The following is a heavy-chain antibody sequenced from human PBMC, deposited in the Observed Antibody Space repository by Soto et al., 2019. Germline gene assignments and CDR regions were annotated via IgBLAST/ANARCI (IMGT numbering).Heavy chain of an antibody. V-gene: IGHV1-2*04. CDR3: ARGVAVARTVGYVVIDY. J-gene: IGHJ4*01. D-gene: IGHD6-19*01. CDR1: GYTFTDYE. CDR2: INPNSGVT. Sequence: ASVKVSWEARGYTFTDYELHWVRQAPGQGLERMGWINPNSGVTKYAQNFQGWVTVTRDTSISTTYMELSRLRSDDTAVYYCARGVAVARTVGYVVIDYWG.